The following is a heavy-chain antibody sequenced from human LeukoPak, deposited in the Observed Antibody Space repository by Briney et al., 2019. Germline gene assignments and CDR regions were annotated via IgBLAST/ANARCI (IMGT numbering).Heavy chain of an antibody. V-gene: IGHV1-2*06. D-gene: IGHD3-10*01. Sequence: SVKVSCKASGYTFTGYYMHWVRQAPGQGLEWMGRINPNSGGTNYAQKFQGRVTMTRDTSISTAYMELSRLRSDDTAVYYCARVQPYGSGTYYDYWGQGTLVTVSS. J-gene: IGHJ4*02. CDR2: INPNSGGT. CDR3: ARVQPYGSGTYYDY. CDR1: GYTFTGYY.